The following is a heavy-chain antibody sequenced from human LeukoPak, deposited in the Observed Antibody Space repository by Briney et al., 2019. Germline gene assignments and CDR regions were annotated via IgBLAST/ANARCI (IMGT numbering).Heavy chain of an antibody. CDR1: GGSISSSNW. D-gene: IGHD3-10*01. Sequence: SETLSLTCAVSGGSISSSNWWSWVRQPPGKGLEWIGEIYHSGSTNYNPSLKSRVTISVDKSKNQFSLKLSSVTAADTAVYYCARVNYGSATKEDYWGQGTLVTVSS. V-gene: IGHV4-4*02. CDR3: ARVNYGSATKEDY. J-gene: IGHJ4*02. CDR2: IYHSGST.